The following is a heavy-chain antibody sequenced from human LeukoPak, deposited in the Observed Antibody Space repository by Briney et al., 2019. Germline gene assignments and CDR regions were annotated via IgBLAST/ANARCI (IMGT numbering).Heavy chain of an antibody. J-gene: IGHJ4*02. CDR3: AREGILWFGEFVGFFDY. CDR1: GFTFNNYA. CDR2: ISGSSANT. Sequence: GGSLRLSCAASGFTFNNYAMTWVRQAPGKGLEWVSGISGSSANTYYADSVKGRFTISRDNSKNSLYLQMNSLRTEYTALYYCAREGILWFGEFVGFFDYWGQGTLVTVSS. V-gene: IGHV3-43*02. D-gene: IGHD3-10*01.